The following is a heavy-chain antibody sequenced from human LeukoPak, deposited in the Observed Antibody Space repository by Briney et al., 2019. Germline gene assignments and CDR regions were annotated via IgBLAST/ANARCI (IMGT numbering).Heavy chain of an antibody. J-gene: IGHJ4*02. CDR2: INPDSGGT. D-gene: IGHD2-21*02. CDR3: ARVRHESPNLTVEVTAARHRNFDY. CDR1: GYTFTGYY. V-gene: IGHV1-2*02. Sequence: ASVKVSCKASGYTFTGYYIHWVRQAPGQGLEWMGWINPDSGGTNFAQKFKGRLIVTRDPSITTVYMELRRLRSDDTAVYYCARVRHESPNLTVEVTAARHRNFDYWGQGTLVTVSS.